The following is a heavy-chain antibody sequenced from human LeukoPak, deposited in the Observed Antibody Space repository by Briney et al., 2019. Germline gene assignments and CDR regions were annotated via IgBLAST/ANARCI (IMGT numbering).Heavy chain of an antibody. CDR1: GGSISSYF. D-gene: IGHD1-26*01. Sequence: PSETLSLTCTVSGGSISSYFWNWLRQPPGKGLEWIGSIYDSGSTNYIPSLKSRVTMSVDMSNNQFSLKLGSVTAADTAVYSCARESSYLQGWRVGDWFDPWGQGTLVTVSS. CDR2: IYDSGST. CDR3: ARESSYLQGWRVGDWFDP. V-gene: IGHV4-59*01. J-gene: IGHJ5*02.